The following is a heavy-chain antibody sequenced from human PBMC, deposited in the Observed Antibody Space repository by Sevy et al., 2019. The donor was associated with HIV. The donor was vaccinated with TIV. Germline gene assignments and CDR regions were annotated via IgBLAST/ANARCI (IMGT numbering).Heavy chain of an antibody. CDR1: GFTFSSYA. J-gene: IGHJ3*02. Sequence: GGSLRLSCAASGFTFSSYAMHWVRQAPGKGLEWVAVISYDGSNKYYADSVKGRFTISRDNSKNTLYLQMNSLRAEDTAVYYCARDSNYYDSSGYYRGAAFDIWGQGTKVTVSS. CDR3: ARDSNYYDSSGYYRGAAFDI. D-gene: IGHD3-22*01. CDR2: ISYDGSNK. V-gene: IGHV3-30-3*01.